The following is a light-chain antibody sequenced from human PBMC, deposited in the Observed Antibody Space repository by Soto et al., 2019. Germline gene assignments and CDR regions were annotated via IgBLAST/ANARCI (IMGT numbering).Light chain of an antibody. J-gene: IGLJ2*01. CDR3: SSYTSSSTIV. CDR2: DVS. Sequence: QSALTQPASVSGSPGQSITISCTGTSSDVGGYNYVSWYQHHPGKAPKLIIYDVSSRPSGVSNRFSGSKSGNTASLTISGLQAEDDSDYYCSSYTSSSTIVFGGGTKLTVL. CDR1: SSDVGGYNY. V-gene: IGLV2-14*01.